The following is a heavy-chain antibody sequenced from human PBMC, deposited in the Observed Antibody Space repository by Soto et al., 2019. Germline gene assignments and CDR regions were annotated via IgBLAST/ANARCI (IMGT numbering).Heavy chain of an antibody. D-gene: IGHD6-19*01. J-gene: IGHJ4*02. CDR1: GYAFTSYF. Sequence: QVQLVQSGAEVKKPGASVKVTCEASGYAFTSYFIHWVRQAPGQGLEWMGMINPGDGSTRYEQKFQARVSVTRDTSTGSVYMELSSLRSEDTAFYYCARSIAVVGRVAFDYWGQGTLVTVSS. V-gene: IGHV1-46*01. CDR2: INPGDGST. CDR3: ARSIAVVGRVAFDY.